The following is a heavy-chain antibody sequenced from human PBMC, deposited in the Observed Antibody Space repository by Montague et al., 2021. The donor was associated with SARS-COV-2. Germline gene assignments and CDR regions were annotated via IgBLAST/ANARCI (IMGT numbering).Heavy chain of an antibody. J-gene: IGHJ6*02. CDR1: GGSISNYY. CDR3: ARGGGYYSYGLDV. Sequence: SETLSLTCTVSGGSISNYYWSWIRQPPGRGLEWIGYIYYSGSTDXSPSLKSRVTISLDTSKNQFSLKVTSVTAADTAVYYCARGGGYYSYGLDVWGPGTTVTVSS. D-gene: IGHD3-22*01. V-gene: IGHV4-59*01. CDR2: IYYSGST.